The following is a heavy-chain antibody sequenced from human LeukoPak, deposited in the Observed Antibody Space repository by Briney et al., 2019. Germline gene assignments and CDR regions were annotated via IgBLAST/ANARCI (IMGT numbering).Heavy chain of an antibody. D-gene: IGHD1-26*01. CDR3: AKDNRGSYGDYMDV. CDR1: GFTFDDYA. CDR2: ISWNSGNI. V-gene: IGHV3-9*03. J-gene: IGHJ6*03. Sequence: SLRLSCAASGFTFDDYAMHWVRQTPGKGLEWVSGISWNSGNIGYVDSVKGRFTISRDNAKNSLYLQMNSLRAEDMALYYCAKDNRGSYGDYMDVWGKGTTVTVSS.